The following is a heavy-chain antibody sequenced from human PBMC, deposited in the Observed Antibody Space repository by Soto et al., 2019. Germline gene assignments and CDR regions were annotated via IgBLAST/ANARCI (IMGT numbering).Heavy chain of an antibody. CDR3: ARGGWAVEQLVLGYFQH. V-gene: IGHV1-46*03. Sequence: QVQLVQSGAEVKKPGASVKVSCKASGYTFTSYYMHWVRQAPGQGLEWMGIINPSGGSTSYAQKFQGRVTMTRETSTSTVYMELSSLRSEDTAVYYCARGGWAVEQLVLGYFQHWGQGTLVTVSS. CDR2: INPSGGST. CDR1: GYTFTSYY. D-gene: IGHD6-13*01. J-gene: IGHJ1*01.